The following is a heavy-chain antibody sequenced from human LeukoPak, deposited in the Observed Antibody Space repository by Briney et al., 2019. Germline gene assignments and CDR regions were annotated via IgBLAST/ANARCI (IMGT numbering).Heavy chain of an antibody. D-gene: IGHD5-12*01. CDR2: IKQYGREI. J-gene: IGHJ4*02. V-gene: IGHV3-7*03. CDR1: GFTFSSHW. Sequence: GGSLRLSCAASGFTFSSHWMNWVRQAPGKGLEWVAQIKQYGREIYYLDSVKGRFTISRDDADNSGFLQMNSLRVEDTAVYYCATDRGALWGQGTLVTVSS. CDR3: ATDRGAL.